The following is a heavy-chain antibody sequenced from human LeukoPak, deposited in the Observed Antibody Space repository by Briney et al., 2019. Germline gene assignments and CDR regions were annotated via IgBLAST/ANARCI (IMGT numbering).Heavy chain of an antibody. CDR1: GVSISSYY. CDR2: IYYSGST. Sequence: SETLSLTCTVSGVSISSYYWSWIRQPPGKGLEWIAYIYYSGSTNYNPSLKSRLTISVDTSKNQFSLKLSSVTAADTAVYYCARDKDGAGNWFDPWGQGTLVTVSS. D-gene: IGHD1-26*01. J-gene: IGHJ5*02. V-gene: IGHV4-59*01. CDR3: ARDKDGAGNWFDP.